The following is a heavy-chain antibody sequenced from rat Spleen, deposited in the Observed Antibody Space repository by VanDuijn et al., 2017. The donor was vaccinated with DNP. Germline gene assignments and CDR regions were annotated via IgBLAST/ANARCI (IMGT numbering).Heavy chain of an antibody. CDR2: ISSSGETT. Sequence: EVQLVESGGDLVQPGKSLKLSCEVSGFTINNYWMAWIRQVPGKGLEWVASISSSGETTYYPDSVKGRFTISRDNAKSSLSLQMSKLGSEDTAIYYCARLGWHGWFAYWGQGTLVTVSS. CDR3: ARLGWHGWFAY. J-gene: IGHJ3*01. CDR1: GFTINNYW. D-gene: IGHD1-11*01. V-gene: IGHV5-31*01.